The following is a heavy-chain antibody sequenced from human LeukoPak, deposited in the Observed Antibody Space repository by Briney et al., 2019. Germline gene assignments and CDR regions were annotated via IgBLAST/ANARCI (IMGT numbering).Heavy chain of an antibody. D-gene: IGHD6-19*01. CDR2: ISGSGAGT. Sequence: GGSLRLSCAASGFTFSSYAMSWVRQAPGKGLEWVSAISGSGAGTYYADSVKGRFTISRDNSKNTLYLQMNSLRAEDTAVYYCARSSSGWFHFDYWGQGTLVTVSS. J-gene: IGHJ4*02. V-gene: IGHV3-23*01. CDR1: GFTFSSYA. CDR3: ARSSSGWFHFDY.